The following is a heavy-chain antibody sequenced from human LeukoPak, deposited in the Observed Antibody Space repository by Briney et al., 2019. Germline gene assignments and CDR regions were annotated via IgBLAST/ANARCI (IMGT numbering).Heavy chain of an antibody. V-gene: IGHV3-53*01. CDR1: GFNVSNSY. CDR3: AKVLSYYDPHAFDI. CDR2: IYSAGST. J-gene: IGHJ4*02. D-gene: IGHD3-22*01. Sequence: GGSLRLSCAASGFNVSNSYMNWVRQAPGKGLEWVSIIYSAGSTYYTDSVKGRFTISRDNSRNTLYLQMNNLRAEDTAVYYCAKVLSYYDPHAFDIWGQGTLVTVSS.